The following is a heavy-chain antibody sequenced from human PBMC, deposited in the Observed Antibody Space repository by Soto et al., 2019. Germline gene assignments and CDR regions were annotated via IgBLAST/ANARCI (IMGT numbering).Heavy chain of an antibody. Sequence: QVQLVESGGGLVKPGGSLRLSCAASGFTFSDYYMTWIRQAPGKGLEWISYISSTTGGYTVYADSLKGRFTISRDNAKNSLYLQINSQRSDDTAVYYCARGSTGDYWGQGTLVTVSS. CDR2: ISSTTGGYT. CDR3: ARGSTGDY. CDR1: GFTFSDYY. D-gene: IGHD6-6*01. V-gene: IGHV3-11*05. J-gene: IGHJ4*02.